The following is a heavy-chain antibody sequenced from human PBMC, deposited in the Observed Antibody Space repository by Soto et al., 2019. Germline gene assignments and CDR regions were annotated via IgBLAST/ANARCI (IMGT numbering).Heavy chain of an antibody. V-gene: IGHV1-18*01. CDR1: GYTFSNYG. J-gene: IGHJ6*02. D-gene: IGHD3-10*01. CDR3: AREGYYSGSGTFTPPRYYGMDV. Sequence: QVQLVQSGAEVRKPGASVKVSCKASGYTFSNYGLSWVRQAPGQGLEWMGWISDYNGNTHYAQKFQGRLIMTTHTSPRTAEVELRSLTSADTAVYFCAREGYYSGSGTFTPPRYYGMDVWGQGTTFTVSS. CDR2: ISDYNGNT.